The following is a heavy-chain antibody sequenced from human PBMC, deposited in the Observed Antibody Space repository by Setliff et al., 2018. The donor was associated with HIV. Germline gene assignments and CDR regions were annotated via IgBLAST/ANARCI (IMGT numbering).Heavy chain of an antibody. D-gene: IGHD6-19*01. CDR3: ARLTSGWDNHIDY. J-gene: IGHJ4*02. Sequence: LSLTCTVSGGSVSSSSYYWGWIRQPPGKGLEWIGSIYYSGNTYYNPSLKSRVTISVDTSKNQFSLKLTSVTAADTAVYYCARLTSGWDNHIDYWGQGKLVTVS. CDR2: IYYSGNT. CDR1: GGSVSSSSYY. V-gene: IGHV4-39*01.